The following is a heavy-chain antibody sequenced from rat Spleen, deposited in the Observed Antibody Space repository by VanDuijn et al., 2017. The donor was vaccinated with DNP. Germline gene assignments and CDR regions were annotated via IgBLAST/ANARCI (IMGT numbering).Heavy chain of an antibody. V-gene: IGHV5-20*01. Sequence: EVQLVESGGGLVQPGRSLKLSCAASGFTFSDYYMAWVRQAPMKGLEWVAYIRYDGGSTSYRDSVTGRFTISRDNAKNTLYLQMDSLRSEDTATYYCTTRLGAPSDYWGQGVMVTVSS. CDR2: IRYDGGST. D-gene: IGHD3-1*01. CDR1: GFTFSDYY. CDR3: TTRLGAPSDY. J-gene: IGHJ2*01.